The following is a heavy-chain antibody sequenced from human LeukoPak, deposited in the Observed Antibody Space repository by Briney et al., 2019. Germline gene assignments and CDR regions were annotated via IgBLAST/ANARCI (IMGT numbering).Heavy chain of an antibody. V-gene: IGHV1-18*01. Sequence: ASVKVSCKASGYTFNSYGIGWVRQAPGQGPEWMGWINAYNANTNFPQKYQGRVTMTTDTSTTTAYMELRSLRSDDTAVYHCARVSAVAGISSFDYWGQGTLVTVSS. CDR2: INAYNANT. J-gene: IGHJ4*02. CDR3: ARVSAVAGISSFDY. CDR1: GYTFNSYG. D-gene: IGHD6-13*01.